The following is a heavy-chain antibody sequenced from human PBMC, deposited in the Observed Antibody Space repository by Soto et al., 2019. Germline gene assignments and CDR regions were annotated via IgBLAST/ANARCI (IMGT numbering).Heavy chain of an antibody. Sequence: GGSLRLSCAASGFTFSSYAMSWVRQAPGKGLEWVSAISGSGGSTYYADSVKGRFTISRDNSKNTLYLQMNSLRAEDTAVYYCASWYYYDSSGYYFHTYWGQGTLVTVSS. D-gene: IGHD3-22*01. CDR1: GFTFSSYA. CDR3: ASWYYYDSSGYYFHTY. CDR2: ISGSGGST. J-gene: IGHJ4*02. V-gene: IGHV3-23*01.